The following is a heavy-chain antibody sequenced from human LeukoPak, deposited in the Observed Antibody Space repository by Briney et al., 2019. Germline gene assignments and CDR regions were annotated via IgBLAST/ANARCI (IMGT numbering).Heavy chain of an antibody. V-gene: IGHV1-69*04. CDR2: IIPILGIA. CDR3: ARDDQLLSFDY. J-gene: IGHJ4*02. CDR1: GGTFSSYA. D-gene: IGHD2-2*01. Sequence: SVKVSCKASGGTFSSYAISWVRQAPGQGLEWMGRIIPILGIANYAQKFRGRVTITADTSTSTAYMELRSLRSDDTAVYYCARDDQLLSFDYWGQGTLVTVSS.